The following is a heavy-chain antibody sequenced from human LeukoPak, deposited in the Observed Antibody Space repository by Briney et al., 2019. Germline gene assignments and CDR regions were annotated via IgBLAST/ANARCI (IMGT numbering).Heavy chain of an antibody. D-gene: IGHD6-25*01. V-gene: IGHV3-64*01. J-gene: IGHJ5*02. CDR2: ISSNGGST. Sequence: GGSLRLSCAASGFTLSSYAMHWVRQAPGKGLEYVSAISSNGGSTYYANSVKGRFTISRDDSKNTLYLQMGSLRAEDMAVYYCARGAVAAARINWFDPWGQGTLVTVSS. CDR1: GFTLSSYA. CDR3: ARGAVAAARINWFDP.